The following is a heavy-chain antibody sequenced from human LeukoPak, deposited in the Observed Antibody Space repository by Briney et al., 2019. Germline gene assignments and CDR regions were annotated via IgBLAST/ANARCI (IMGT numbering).Heavy chain of an antibody. J-gene: IGHJ4*02. V-gene: IGHV1-69*05. CDR2: IIPIFGTA. D-gene: IGHD6-13*01. Sequence: SVKVSCKASGGTFSSYAISWVRQAPGQGLEWMGGIIPIFGTANYAQKFQGRVTITTDESTSTAYMELSSLRSEDTAVYYCAGHIIAAAATDDYWGQGTLVTVSS. CDR3: AGHIIAAAATDDY. CDR1: GGTFSSYA.